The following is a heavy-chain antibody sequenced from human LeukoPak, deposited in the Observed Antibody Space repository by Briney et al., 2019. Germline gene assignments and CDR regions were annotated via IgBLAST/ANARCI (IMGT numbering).Heavy chain of an antibody. CDR2: INHSGST. J-gene: IGHJ4*02. CDR1: GGSFSGYY. V-gene: IGHV4-34*01. Sequence: PSETLSLTCAVYGGSFSGYYWSWIRQPPGKGLEWIGEINHSGSTNYNPSLKSRVTISVDTSKNQFSLKLSSVTAAATDVYYCARVKFGEFDYWGQGTLVTVSS. CDR3: ARVKFGEFDY. D-gene: IGHD3-10*01.